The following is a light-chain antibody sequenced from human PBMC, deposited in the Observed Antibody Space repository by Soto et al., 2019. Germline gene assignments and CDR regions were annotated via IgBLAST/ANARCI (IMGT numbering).Light chain of an antibody. Sequence: QSALTQPASVSGSPGQSITISCTGTSSDVGGYNYVSWYQQHPGKAPKLMIYEVSNRPSGVSNRFSGSKSGNTASLTISGLQADDAADYYCSSYTSISTVFGGGTKLTVL. J-gene: IGLJ2*01. CDR2: EVS. CDR1: SSDVGGYNY. CDR3: SSYTSISTV. V-gene: IGLV2-14*01.